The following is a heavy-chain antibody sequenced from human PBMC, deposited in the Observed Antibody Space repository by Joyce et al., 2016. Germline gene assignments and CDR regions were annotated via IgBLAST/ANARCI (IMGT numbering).Heavy chain of an antibody. CDR3: ATLRSGYSSSSSMFDC. V-gene: IGHV3-53*04. Sequence: EVQLVESGGGLVQPGGSLRLSCVVTGFTFTGKYISWVRQAPGKGLEWFTGIYTAGTTYYADSVKGRFTISRHSSKNTVYLQVNSLRTEDTAVYYCATLRSGYSSSSSMFDCWGQGTLVTVSS. J-gene: IGHJ4*02. CDR2: IYTAGTT. D-gene: IGHD5-18*01. CDR1: GFTFTGKY.